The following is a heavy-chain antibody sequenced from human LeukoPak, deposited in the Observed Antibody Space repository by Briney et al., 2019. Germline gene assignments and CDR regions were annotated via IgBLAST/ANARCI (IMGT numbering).Heavy chain of an antibody. J-gene: IGHJ4*02. CDR1: GFTFSSYA. V-gene: IGHV3-23*01. D-gene: IGHD3-16*01. CDR3: AKDPTYYDYVWGSSVLGYFDY. Sequence: GGSLRLSCAVSGFTFSSYAMNWVRQAPGKGLEWVSTISGTGGSTYYADSVKGRFTISRDSSKNTLSLQMNSLRAEDTAVYYCAKDPTYYDYVWGSSVLGYFDYWGQGTLVTVSS. CDR2: ISGTGGST.